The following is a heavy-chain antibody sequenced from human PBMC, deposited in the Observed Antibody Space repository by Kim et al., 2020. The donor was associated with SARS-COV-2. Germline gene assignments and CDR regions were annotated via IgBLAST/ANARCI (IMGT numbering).Heavy chain of an antibody. CDR1: GYTFTSYG. J-gene: IGHJ6*02. CDR3: ARSGLGAPLALVGATV. Sequence: ASVKVSCKASGYTFTSYGISWVRQAPGQGLEWMGWISAYNGNTNYAQKLQGRVTMTTDTSTSTAYMELRSLRSDDTAVYYCARSGLGAPLALVGATVWGQGTTVTVSS. CDR2: ISAYNGNT. V-gene: IGHV1-18*01. D-gene: IGHD1-26*01.